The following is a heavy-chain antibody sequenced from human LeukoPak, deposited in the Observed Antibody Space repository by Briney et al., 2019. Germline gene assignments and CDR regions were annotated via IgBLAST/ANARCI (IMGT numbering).Heavy chain of an antibody. Sequence: GGCLRLSCAASRFSFTDYSINWVRQGPGEGVEWVSFISSYSTYIYYEASPKGRFTISRDNDKNSLYLQMNSMRAEEAAVYYCARDSFAGYDSTGYSSYDYWRQATLVAVS. CDR3: ARDSFAGYDSTGYSSYDY. CDR2: ISSYSTYI. CDR1: RFSFTDYS. V-gene: IGHV3-21*01. D-gene: IGHD3-22*01. J-gene: IGHJ4*02.